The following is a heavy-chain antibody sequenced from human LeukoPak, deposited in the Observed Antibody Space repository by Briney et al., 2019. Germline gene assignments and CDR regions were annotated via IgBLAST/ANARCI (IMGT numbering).Heavy chain of an antibody. CDR1: GGSISSSNW. CDR3: ARANPYYDILTGYSRTNWFDP. V-gene: IGHV4-4*02. D-gene: IGHD3-9*01. J-gene: IGHJ5*02. Sequence: SETLSLTCAVSGGSISSSNWWSWVRQPPGKGLEWIGEIYHSGSTNYNPSLKSRVTISVDKSKNQFSLKLSSVTAADTAVYYCARANPYYDILTGYSRTNWFDPWGQGTLVTVSS. CDR2: IYHSGST.